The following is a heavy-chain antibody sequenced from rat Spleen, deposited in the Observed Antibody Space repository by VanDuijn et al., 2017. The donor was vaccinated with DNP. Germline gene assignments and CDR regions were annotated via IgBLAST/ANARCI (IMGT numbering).Heavy chain of an antibody. Sequence: EVKLVESGGGLVQPGRSLKLSCAASGFNFNDYWMGWVRPAPGKGLEWVSSINTDGGSTYYPDSVKGRFTISRDNAENTVYLQMNSLRSEDTATYYCANYDGSYGGPAYWGQGVMVTVSS. CDR3: ANYDGSYGGPAY. V-gene: IGHV5-58*01. CDR1: GFNFNDYW. CDR2: INTDGGST. J-gene: IGHJ2*01. D-gene: IGHD1-12*02.